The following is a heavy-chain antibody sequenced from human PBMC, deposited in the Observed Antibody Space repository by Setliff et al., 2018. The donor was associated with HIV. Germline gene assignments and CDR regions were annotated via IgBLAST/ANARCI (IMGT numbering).Heavy chain of an antibody. J-gene: IGHJ4*02. CDR1: GGSFTTYY. CDR2: NNHGGST. D-gene: IGHD3-3*01. CDR3: ARGSYRGSGYFVRYFDS. V-gene: IGHV4-34*01. Sequence: NPSETLSLTCAVYGGSFTTYYWSWIRQTPGKGLEWIGENNHGGSTNYNPSLKSRVTISVDRSKNQFFLKLTSVTAADTAVYYCARGSYRGSGYFVRYFDSWAQGMLVTVPQ.